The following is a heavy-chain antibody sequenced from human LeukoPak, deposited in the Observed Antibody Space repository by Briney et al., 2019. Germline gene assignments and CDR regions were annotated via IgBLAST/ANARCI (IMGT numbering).Heavy chain of an antibody. J-gene: IGHJ3*02. Sequence: GGFLRLSCIVSGFTFSNYWMNWVRQAPGKGLEWVANIKQDGSATYYVDSVRGRFTISRDNAENSLYLQMNSLRVDDTAVYYCARDVRATGALDIWGQGTLLTVSS. D-gene: IGHD1-26*01. CDR3: ARDVRATGALDI. CDR2: IKQDGSAT. CDR1: GFTFSNYW. V-gene: IGHV3-7*04.